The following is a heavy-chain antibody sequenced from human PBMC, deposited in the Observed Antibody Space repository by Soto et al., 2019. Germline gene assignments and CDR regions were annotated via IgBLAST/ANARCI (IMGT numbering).Heavy chain of an antibody. V-gene: IGHV3-33*01. CDR3: ARDKGYSSSWAYGMDV. D-gene: IGHD6-13*01. CDR1: GFTFSSYG. J-gene: IGHJ6*02. Sequence: QVQLVESGGGVVQPGRSLRLSCAASGFTFSSYGMHWVRQAPGKGLEWVAVIWYDGSNKYYADSVKGRFTISRDNSKNXLYLQMNSLRAEDTAVYYCARDKGYSSSWAYGMDVWGQGTTVTVSS. CDR2: IWYDGSNK.